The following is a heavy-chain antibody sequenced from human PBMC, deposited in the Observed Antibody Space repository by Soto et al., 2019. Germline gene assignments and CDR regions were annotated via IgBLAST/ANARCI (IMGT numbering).Heavy chain of an antibody. CDR2: ISYDGSNK. V-gene: IGHV3-30-3*01. CDR1: GFTFSSYA. CDR3: ARDVMVRGVITYNYYCMDV. J-gene: IGHJ6*02. Sequence: PGGSLRLSCAASGFTFSSYAMHWVRQAPGKGLEWVAVISYDGSNKYYADSVKGRFTISRDNSKNTLYLQMNSLRAEDTAVYYCARDVMVRGVITYNYYCMDVWGQGTTVTVSS. D-gene: IGHD3-10*01.